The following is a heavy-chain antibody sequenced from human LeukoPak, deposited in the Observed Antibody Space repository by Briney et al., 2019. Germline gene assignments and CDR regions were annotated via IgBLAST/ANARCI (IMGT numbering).Heavy chain of an antibody. CDR3: ARRYYYNLGSFPFDF. V-gene: IGHV4-34*01. CDR1: GGPFSGYF. J-gene: IGHJ4*02. D-gene: IGHD3-10*01. CDR2: IHNSGTT. Sequence: SETLSLTCAVSGGPFSGYFWSWIRQSSGKGLEWIGEIHNSGTTNYNPSLNSRVTISEDTSKNQFYLNLSSVTAADTAVFYCARRYYYNLGSFPFDFWGQGTLVTVSS.